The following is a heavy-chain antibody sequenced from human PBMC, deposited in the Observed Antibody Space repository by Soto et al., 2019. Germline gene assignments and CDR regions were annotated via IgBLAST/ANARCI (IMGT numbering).Heavy chain of an antibody. Sequence: EVQLVESGGGLVQPGGSLRLSCAASGFTFSSYWMHWVRQPPGKGLVWVSRINSDGSSTSYADSVKGRFTISRDNAKNTFYLQMNRLRAEDTAVYYCERDRLRGMEVLGQGSMVTDSS. CDR1: GFTFSSYW. V-gene: IGHV3-74*01. CDR3: ERDRLRGMEV. CDR2: INSDGSST. J-gene: IGHJ6*02.